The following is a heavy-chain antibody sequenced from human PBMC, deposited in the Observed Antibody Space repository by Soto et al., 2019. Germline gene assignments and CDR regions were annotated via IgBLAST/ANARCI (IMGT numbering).Heavy chain of an antibody. J-gene: IGHJ4*02. CDR3: AKDSCGGDCSTLDY. V-gene: IGHV3-30*18. D-gene: IGHD2-21*02. CDR2: ISYDGSNK. Sequence: QVQLVESGGGVVQPGRSLRLSCAASGFTFSSYGMHWVRQAPGKGLEWVAVISYDGSNKYYADSVKGRFTISRDNSKTALYLQMNSLRAEDTAVYYCAKDSCGGDCSTLDYWGQGTLVTVSS. CDR1: GFTFSSYG.